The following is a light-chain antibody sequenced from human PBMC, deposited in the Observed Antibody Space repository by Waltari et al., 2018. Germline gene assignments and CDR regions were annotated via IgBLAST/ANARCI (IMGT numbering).Light chain of an antibody. Sequence: DIQMTQSPSSLSASVGDRVTITCRASQSISSYLNWYQQKPGKAPKLLIYAASSLQSGVPSRLSGSGSGTDFTLTISSLQPEDFGTYYCEQSYSTRLTFGGGIKVEIK. J-gene: IGKJ4*01. CDR2: AAS. CDR3: EQSYSTRLT. V-gene: IGKV1-39*01. CDR1: QSISSY.